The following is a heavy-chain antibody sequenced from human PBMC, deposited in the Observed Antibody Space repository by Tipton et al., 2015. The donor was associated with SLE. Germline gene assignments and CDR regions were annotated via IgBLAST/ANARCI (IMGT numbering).Heavy chain of an antibody. CDR3: ARPIYDTSGYYYVGWYFDL. CDR1: GFTFSSYW. J-gene: IGHJ2*01. V-gene: IGHV3-7*01. Sequence: SLRLSCAASGFTFSSYWMSWVRQAPGKGLEWVANIKQDGSEKYYVDSVKGRFTISRDNAKNSLYLQMGSLRAEDMAVYYCARPIYDTSGYYYVGWYFDLWGRGTLVTVSS. CDR2: IKQDGSEK. D-gene: IGHD3-22*01.